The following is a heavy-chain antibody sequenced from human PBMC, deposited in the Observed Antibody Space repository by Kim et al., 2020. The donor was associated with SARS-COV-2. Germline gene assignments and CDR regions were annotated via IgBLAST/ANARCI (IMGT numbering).Heavy chain of an antibody. CDR3: ARDHSLGVVYPDV. CDR1: GFTVSSNY. V-gene: IGHV3-53*04. J-gene: IGHJ6*04. Sequence: GGSLRLSCAASGFTVSSNYMSWVRQAPGKGLEWVSVIYSGGSTYYADSVKGRFTISRYNSKNTLYLQMNSLRAEDTAVYYCARDHSLGVVYPDVWGKGTTVTVSS. D-gene: IGHD3-3*01. CDR2: IYSGGST.